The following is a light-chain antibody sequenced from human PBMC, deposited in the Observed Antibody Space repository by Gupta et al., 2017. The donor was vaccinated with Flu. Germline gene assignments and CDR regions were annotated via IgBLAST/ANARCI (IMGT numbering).Light chain of an antibody. CDR1: RSKLGAGVD. Sequence: QSVLTQPPSVSGAPGQTVPIPCTVSRSKLGAGVDVHWYQQLPGAAPKLLIYGNANRTSGVPDRFSGSKSGTSASLAITGLQAEDEADYYCQSFDSSLSGSVFGGGTKLTVL. J-gene: IGLJ3*02. CDR3: QSFDSSLSGSV. CDR2: GNA. V-gene: IGLV1-40*01.